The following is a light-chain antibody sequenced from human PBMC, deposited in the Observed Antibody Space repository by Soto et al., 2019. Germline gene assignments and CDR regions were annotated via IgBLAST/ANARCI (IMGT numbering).Light chain of an antibody. CDR3: QQYSRYPLT. J-gene: IGKJ4*01. CDR1: QSIGRL. V-gene: IGKV1-5*01. Sequence: DIQMTQSPSTLSASVGDRFTIACRASQSIGRLLAWYQGKPGKAPELLIYDASNLETGVPLRFSGSGSGTESTLTISSLQPDDFATYYCQQYSRYPLTFGGGTKVDIK. CDR2: DAS.